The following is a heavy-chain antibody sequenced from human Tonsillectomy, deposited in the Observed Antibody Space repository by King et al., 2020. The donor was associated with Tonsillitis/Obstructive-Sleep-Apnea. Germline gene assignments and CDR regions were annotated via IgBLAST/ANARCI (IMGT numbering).Heavy chain of an antibody. D-gene: IGHD3-22*01. CDR2: IKSKTDGGTT. Sequence: VQLVESGGGLVKPGGSLRLSCAASGFTFSNAWMSWVRQAPGKGLEWVGRIKSKTDGGTTDYAAPVKGRFTISRDDSKNTLYLQMNSLKTEDTAVYYCSTEALVHGYYYSNFDYWGQGTLVTVSS. J-gene: IGHJ4*02. V-gene: IGHV3-15*01. CDR1: GFTFSNAW. CDR3: STEALVHGYYYSNFDY.